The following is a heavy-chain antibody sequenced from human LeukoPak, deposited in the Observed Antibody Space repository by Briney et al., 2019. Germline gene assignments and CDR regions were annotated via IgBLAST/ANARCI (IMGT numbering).Heavy chain of an antibody. CDR3: ARAPRALRYFDWSPGPFDY. V-gene: IGHV4-30-4*01. CDR1: GGSISSGDYY. J-gene: IGHJ4*02. Sequence: ASQTLSLTCTVSGGSISSGDYYWSWIRQPPGKGLEWIGYIYYSGSTYYNPSLKSRVTISVDTSKNQFSLKLSSVTAADTAAYYCARAPRALRYFDWSPGPFDYWGQGTLVTVSS. D-gene: IGHD3-9*01. CDR2: IYYSGST.